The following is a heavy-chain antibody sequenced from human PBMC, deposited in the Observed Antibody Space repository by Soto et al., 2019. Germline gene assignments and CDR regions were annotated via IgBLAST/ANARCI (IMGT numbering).Heavy chain of an antibody. Sequence: PGGSLRLSCAASGFTVSNNYMSWVRQAPGKGLEWVSIIYSGGSTYYADSVQGRFTISRDNSKNTLSLQMSSLRAEDTAVYCCAREGGGVYCSGGSCYGRYFDFWGQGTRVTVSS. CDR2: IYSGGST. V-gene: IGHV3-53*01. CDR3: AREGGGVYCSGGSCYGRYFDF. CDR1: GFTVSNNY. J-gene: IGHJ4*02. D-gene: IGHD2-15*01.